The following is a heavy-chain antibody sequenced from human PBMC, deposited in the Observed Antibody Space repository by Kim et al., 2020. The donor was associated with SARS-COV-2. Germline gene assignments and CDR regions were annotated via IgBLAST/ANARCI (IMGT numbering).Heavy chain of an antibody. V-gene: IGHV3-53*01. CDR3: AREAYYYDSSYAFDI. D-gene: IGHD3-22*01. J-gene: IGHJ3*02. CDR2: IYSGGST. CDR1: GFTVSSNY. Sequence: GGSLRLSCAASGFTVSSNYMSWVRQAPGKGLEWVSVIYSGGSTYYADSVKGRFTISRDNSKNTLYLQMNSLRAEDTAVYYCAREAYYYDSSYAFDIWGQGTMVTVSS.